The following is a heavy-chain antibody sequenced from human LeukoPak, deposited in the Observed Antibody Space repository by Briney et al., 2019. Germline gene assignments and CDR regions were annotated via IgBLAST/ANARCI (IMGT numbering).Heavy chain of an antibody. CDR2: IYYSWST. Sequence: SETLSLTCAVYGGSFRCYYWSWIREPRGKGLEVIGYIYYSWSTNYNPPLKSRVTISVDTHKNQFSLKLTAVTAADTAVYYCASSPSGRYSQIDYWRQGTMV. J-gene: IGHJ4*02. D-gene: IGHD1-26*01. V-gene: IGHV4-59*08. CDR1: GGSFRCYY. CDR3: ASSPSGRYSQIDY.